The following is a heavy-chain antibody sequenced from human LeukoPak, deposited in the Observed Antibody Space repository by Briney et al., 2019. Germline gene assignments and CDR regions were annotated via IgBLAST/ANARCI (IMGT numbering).Heavy chain of an antibody. J-gene: IGHJ6*02. CDR1: GGSISSYY. D-gene: IGHD1-1*01. CDR3: ARRTEYFDMDV. CDR2: VYYSGSA. V-gene: IGHV4-59*01. Sequence: SETLSLTCTVSGGSISSYYWSWIRQPPGKGLEWIGYVYYSGSANYNPSLKSRVTISVDTSKNQFSLKLSSVTAADTAVYYCARRTEYFDMDVWGQGTTVTVSS.